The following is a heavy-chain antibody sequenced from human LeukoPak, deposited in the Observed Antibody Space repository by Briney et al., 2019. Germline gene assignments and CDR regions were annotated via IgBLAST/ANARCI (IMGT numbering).Heavy chain of an antibody. CDR1: GXSLSGYY. J-gene: IGHJ4*02. CDR2: IYISGNT. V-gene: IGHV4-4*07. D-gene: IGHD3-22*01. Sequence: SETLSLTCTVSGXSLSGYYWNWIRQPAGKGLEWIGRIYISGNTWYKPSLQSRVTMSVDTSKNQFSLKMSPLTAADTAVYYCARSNLGSYDQSGYYHYWGQGTRVTVSS. CDR3: ARSNLGSYDQSGYYHY.